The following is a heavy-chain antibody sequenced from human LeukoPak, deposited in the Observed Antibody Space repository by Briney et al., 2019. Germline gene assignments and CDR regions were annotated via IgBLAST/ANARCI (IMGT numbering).Heavy chain of an antibody. CDR1: DGSINSYY. CDR3: ARGRSNYYGMDV. J-gene: IGHJ6*02. V-gene: IGHV4-59*01. Sequence: PSETLSLTCSVSDGSINSYYWNWIRRPPGKGLEWIGYIYYNGNTNYSPSLKSRVTMSVDTSKNLFSLKVNSVTAADTAVYYCARGRSNYYGMDVWGQGTTVTVSS. CDR2: IYYNGNT. D-gene: IGHD1-26*01.